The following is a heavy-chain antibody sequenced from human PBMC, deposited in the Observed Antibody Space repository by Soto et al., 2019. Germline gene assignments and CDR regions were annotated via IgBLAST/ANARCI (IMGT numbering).Heavy chain of an antibody. J-gene: IGHJ5*02. CDR1: GFTFSSYA. V-gene: IGHV3-23*01. D-gene: IGHD3-10*01. Sequence: GGSLRLSCAASGFTFSSYAMSWVRQAPGKGLEWVSAISGSGGSTYYADSVKGRFTISRDNSKNTLYLQMNSLRAEDTAVYYCAKESYYGSGSLNWFDPWGQGTLVTVSA. CDR3: AKESYYGSGSLNWFDP. CDR2: ISGSGGST.